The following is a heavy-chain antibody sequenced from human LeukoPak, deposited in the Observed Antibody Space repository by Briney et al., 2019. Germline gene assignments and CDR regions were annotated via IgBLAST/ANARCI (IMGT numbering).Heavy chain of an antibody. CDR3: ARGQIDLLRNYFDS. J-gene: IGHJ4*02. V-gene: IGHV3-66*01. CDR2: IYAGGNS. Sequence: GGSLRLSCAASGFIVSHIYMAWVRQAPGKGLEWLSIIYAGGNSVSADSVKGRFIISRDNSRNTIHLQMNSLRDDDTAVYYCARGQIDLLRNYFDSWGPGTLVAVSS. CDR1: GFIVSHIY. D-gene: IGHD3-22*01.